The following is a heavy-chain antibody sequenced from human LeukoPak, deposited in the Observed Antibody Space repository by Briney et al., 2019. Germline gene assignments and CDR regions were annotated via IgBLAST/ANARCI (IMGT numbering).Heavy chain of an antibody. CDR3: AKGLVGATDFDY. CDR1: GFTVSSNY. Sequence: HAGGSLRLSCAASGFTVSSNYMSWVRQAPGKGLEWVSAISGSGGSTYYADSVKGRFTISRDNSKNTLYLQMNSLRAVDTAVYYCAKGLVGATDFDYWGQGTLVTVSS. D-gene: IGHD1-26*01. V-gene: IGHV3-23*01. J-gene: IGHJ4*02. CDR2: ISGSGGST.